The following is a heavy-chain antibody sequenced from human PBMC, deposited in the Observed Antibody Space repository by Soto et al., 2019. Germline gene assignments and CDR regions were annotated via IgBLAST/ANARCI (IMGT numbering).Heavy chain of an antibody. CDR3: TKSQIGAAHYGDY. CDR1: GFTIKSLS. Sequence: GGPLRLSCTVSGFTIKSLSLHRVSKGPDKGLEWVAVVSFDGKVTYYGDSVKGRFTISRDNSKNTLYLQMDNLTADDTAIYYCTKSQIGAAHYGDYWGQGTLVTVSS. CDR2: VSFDGKVT. D-gene: IGHD3-16*01. J-gene: IGHJ4*02. V-gene: IGHV3-30*18.